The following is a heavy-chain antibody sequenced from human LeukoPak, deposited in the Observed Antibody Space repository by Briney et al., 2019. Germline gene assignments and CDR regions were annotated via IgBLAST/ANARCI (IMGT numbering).Heavy chain of an antibody. CDR3: AKDRAPTMVRGVIIPHY. Sequence: GGSLRLSCAASGFTFSSYAMSWVRQAPGKGLEWVSAISGSGGSTYYADSVKGRFTISRDNSKNTLYLQMNSLRAEDTAVYYCAKDRAPTMVRGVIIPHYWGQGTLVTVSS. V-gene: IGHV3-23*01. CDR1: GFTFSSYA. D-gene: IGHD3-10*01. J-gene: IGHJ4*02. CDR2: ISGSGGST.